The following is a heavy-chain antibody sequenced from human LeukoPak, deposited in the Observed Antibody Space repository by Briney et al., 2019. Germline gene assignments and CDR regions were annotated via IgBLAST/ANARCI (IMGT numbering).Heavy chain of an antibody. V-gene: IGHV4-59*01. Sequence: PSETLSLTCTVSGGSISSYYWSWIRQPPGKGLEWIGYIYYSGSTNYNPSLKSRVTISVDTSKNQFSLKLSSVTAADTAVYYCAGVGDYGGNSAILDYWGQGTLVTVSS. CDR1: GGSISSYY. CDR2: IYYSGST. J-gene: IGHJ4*02. D-gene: IGHD4-23*01. CDR3: AGVGDYGGNSAILDY.